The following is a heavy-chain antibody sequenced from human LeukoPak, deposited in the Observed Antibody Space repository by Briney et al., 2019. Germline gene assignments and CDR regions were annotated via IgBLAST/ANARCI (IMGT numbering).Heavy chain of an antibody. V-gene: IGHV3-7*01. CDR1: GFTFSSYW. CDR2: IKQDGSQK. Sequence: GGSLRLSCAASGFTFSSYWMTWVRQAPGKGLEWVANIKQDGSQKNYVDFVEGRFTISRDNAKNSLYLQMNSLRAEDTAVYYCARGGYDYVWGSYRYWYYFDYWGQGTLVTVSS. D-gene: IGHD3-16*02. CDR3: ARGGYDYVWGSYRYWYYFDY. J-gene: IGHJ4*02.